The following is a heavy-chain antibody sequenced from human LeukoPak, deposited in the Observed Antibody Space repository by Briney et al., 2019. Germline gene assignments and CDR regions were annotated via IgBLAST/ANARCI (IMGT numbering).Heavy chain of an antibody. Sequence: GGSLRLSCTASGFIFSTYWMHWVRQAPGKGLVWVSRINSVGSSTNYADSVKGRFTISRDNAKNMLYLQMNSLRAGDTAVYYCARVRDYDYVWGRREDAFDIWGQGTMVTVSS. J-gene: IGHJ3*02. D-gene: IGHD3-16*01. V-gene: IGHV3-74*01. CDR1: GFIFSTYW. CDR2: INSVGSST. CDR3: ARVRDYDYVWGRREDAFDI.